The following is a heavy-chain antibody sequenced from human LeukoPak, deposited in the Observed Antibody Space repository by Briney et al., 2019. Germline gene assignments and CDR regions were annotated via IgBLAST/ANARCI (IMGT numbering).Heavy chain of an antibody. V-gene: IGHV3-48*01. J-gene: IGHJ4*02. CDR2: ISSSSATI. CDR1: GFTFSNHN. CDR3: ARDRYCSGGSCFSDY. D-gene: IGHD2-15*01. Sequence: PGGSLRLSCAASGFTFSNHNMNWVRLAPGKGLEWISYISSSSATIYYADSVKGRFTISRDNSKNTLYLQMNSLRAEDTAVYYCARDRYCSGGSCFSDYWGQGTLVTVSS.